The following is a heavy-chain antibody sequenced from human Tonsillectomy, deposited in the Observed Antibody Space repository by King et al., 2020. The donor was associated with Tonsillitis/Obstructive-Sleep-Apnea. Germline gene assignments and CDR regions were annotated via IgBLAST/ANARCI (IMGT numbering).Heavy chain of an antibody. D-gene: IGHD2-2*01. CDR3: ARDRYCSRDY. J-gene: IGHJ4*02. Sequence: SVKGRFTISRDNSKNTLYLQMNSLRAEDTAVYHCARDRYCSRDYWGQGTLVTVSS. V-gene: IGHV3-30*07.